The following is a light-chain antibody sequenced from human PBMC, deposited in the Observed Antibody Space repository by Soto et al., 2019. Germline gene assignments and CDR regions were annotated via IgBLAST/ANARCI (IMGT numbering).Light chain of an antibody. CDR2: DVS. J-gene: IGLJ3*02. V-gene: IGLV2-14*03. CDR3: SSYSIGNAGV. CDR1: SSDVGGYNY. Sequence: QSVLTQPASVSGSPGQSITISCTGTSSDVGGYNYVSWYQQHPGRAPKLIISDVSNRPSGISNPFSGSKSGNTASLAISGLQAYDDADYYCSSYSIGNAGVFGGGTKLTVL.